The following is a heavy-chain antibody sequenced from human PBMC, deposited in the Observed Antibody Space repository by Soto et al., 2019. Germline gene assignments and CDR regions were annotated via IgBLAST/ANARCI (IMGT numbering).Heavy chain of an antibody. CDR3: ARGGGSSSWYDY. CDR1: GNSVSSNSAA. V-gene: IGHV6-1*01. J-gene: IGHJ4*02. Sequence: HSQTLSLTCAISGNSVSSNSAAGNWIRQSPSRGLEWLGRTYYSSKWYNDYAVSVKSRITITPDTAKNQFSLQLKSVTPEDTAVYYCARGGGSSSWYDYWGQGTLVTVSS. D-gene: IGHD6-13*01. CDR2: TYYSSKWYN.